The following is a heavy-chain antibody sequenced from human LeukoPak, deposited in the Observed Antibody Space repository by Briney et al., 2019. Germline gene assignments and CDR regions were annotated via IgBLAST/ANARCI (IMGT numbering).Heavy chain of an antibody. D-gene: IGHD3-3*01. V-gene: IGHV1-8*01. Sequence: ASVKVSCKASGYTFTSYDINWVRQATGQGLEWMGWMNPNSGNTGYAQKFQGRVTMTRNTPISTAYMELSSLRSEDTAVYYCARGKHRLRFLEWLLYPNWFDPWGQGTLVTVSS. CDR1: GYTFTSYD. J-gene: IGHJ5*02. CDR2: MNPNSGNT. CDR3: ARGKHRLRFLEWLLYPNWFDP.